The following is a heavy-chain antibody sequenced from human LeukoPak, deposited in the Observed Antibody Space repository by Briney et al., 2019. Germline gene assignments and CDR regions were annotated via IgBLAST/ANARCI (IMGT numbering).Heavy chain of an antibody. J-gene: IGHJ3*01. V-gene: IGHV3-53*01. CDR3: TKGTFDH. CDR1: GFTVSINY. Sequence: GGSLRLSCVGSGFTVSINYMSWVRQAPGKGLEWVSFVDPDGVTSYADSVKGRFTISRDNSKNILYLQLTTLRAEDTATYYCTKGTFDHWGQGTLVTVSS. CDR2: VDPDGVT.